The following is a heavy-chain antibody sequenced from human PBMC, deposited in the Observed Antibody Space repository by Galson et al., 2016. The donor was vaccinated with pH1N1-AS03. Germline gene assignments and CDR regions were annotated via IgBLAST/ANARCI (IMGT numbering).Heavy chain of an antibody. CDR2: ISSTGSNT. D-gene: IGHD6-19*01. CDR1: GFTFSTYA. CDR3: AKYTIDWYEGY. V-gene: IGHV3-23*01. J-gene: IGHJ4*02. Sequence: SLRLSCAVSGFTFSTYAMTWVRQAPGRGLEWVSSISSTGSNTFYADSVMGRFTISRDNSKNTLYLQMNSLRAEDTAVFYCAKYTIDWYEGYWGQGTLVTVSS.